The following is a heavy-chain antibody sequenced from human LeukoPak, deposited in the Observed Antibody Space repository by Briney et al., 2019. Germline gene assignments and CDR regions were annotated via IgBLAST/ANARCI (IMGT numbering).Heavy chain of an antibody. CDR2: VKSDGSSI. Sequence: GGSLRLSCAASGFTFSSHWMHWVRQAPGKGLVWVSRVKSDGSSINYADSVKGRFTISRDNAKNTLLLQMNSLRAEDTAVYYCARGGSPPEALGDTFDVWGQGTLVTVSS. J-gene: IGHJ3*01. CDR3: ARGGSPPEALGDTFDV. CDR1: GFTFSSHW. V-gene: IGHV3-74*01. D-gene: IGHD1-26*01.